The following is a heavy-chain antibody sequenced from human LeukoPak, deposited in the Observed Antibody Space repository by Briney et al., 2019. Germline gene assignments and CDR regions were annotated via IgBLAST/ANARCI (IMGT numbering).Heavy chain of an antibody. CDR1: GGSFSDYY. CDR2: IDHREST. V-gene: IGHV4-34*01. J-gene: IGHJ6*02. Sequence: SETLSLTCAVYGGSFSDYYWSWVRQPPGKGLEWIGEIDHRESTTYNPSLKSRVTISVDTSKNQFSLKLNSVTAADTAVYYCASRMYYYYGMDVWGQGTTVIVSS. CDR3: ASRMYYYYGMDV.